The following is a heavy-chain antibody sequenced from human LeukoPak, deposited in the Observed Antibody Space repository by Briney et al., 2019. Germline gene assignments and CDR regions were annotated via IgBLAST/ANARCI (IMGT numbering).Heavy chain of an antibody. CDR2: VTISGGST. V-gene: IGHV3-23*01. CDR3: AKGLSTGWYDAFDF. J-gene: IGHJ3*01. CDR1: GFTFSSYA. D-gene: IGHD6-19*01. Sequence: GGSLRLSCAVSGFTFSSYAMSWVRQAPGKGLEWVSGVTISGGSTYYADSVKGRFTISRDTSKNTLYLQMNSLRAEDTAVYYCAKGLSTGWYDAFDFWGQGTMVTVSS.